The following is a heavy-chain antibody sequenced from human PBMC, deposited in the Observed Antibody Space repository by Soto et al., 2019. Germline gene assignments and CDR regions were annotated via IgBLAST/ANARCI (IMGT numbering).Heavy chain of an antibody. J-gene: IGHJ4*02. CDR1: RGSISSYH. CDR3: ARERPENYFDC. CDR2: ISYSGNT. D-gene: IGHD6-6*01. Sequence: SETLSLTCTVSRGSISSYHWSWIRQPPEKGLEWIGYISYSGNTNYNPSLKSRVTMSVDTSKNQFSLKLSSVTAADTAVYFCARERPENYFDCWGQGTPVT. V-gene: IGHV4-59*01.